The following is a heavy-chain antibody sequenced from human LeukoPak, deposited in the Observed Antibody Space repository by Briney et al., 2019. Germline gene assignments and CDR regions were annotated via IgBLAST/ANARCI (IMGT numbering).Heavy chain of an antibody. Sequence: GGSLRLSCAASGFTFSSYGMSWVRQAPGKGLEWVVFIRYDGSYKYYADSVKGRFTISRDNFKNTLYLQMNSLRAEDTAVYYCAKLLERDDYWGQGTLVTVSS. CDR2: IRYDGSYK. CDR3: AKLLERDDY. D-gene: IGHD1-1*01. V-gene: IGHV3-30*02. CDR1: GFTFSSYG. J-gene: IGHJ4*02.